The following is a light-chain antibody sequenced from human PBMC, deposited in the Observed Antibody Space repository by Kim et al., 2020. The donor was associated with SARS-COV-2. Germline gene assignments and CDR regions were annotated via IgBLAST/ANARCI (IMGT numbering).Light chain of an antibody. J-gene: IGKJ2*01. CDR2: QVS. CDR1: LGLVNRDGNTY. Sequence: QPASISCGSSLGLVNRDGNTYLSWLQQRPGQSPRRLIYQVSKRDSGVPDRFSGSGSGTDFTLKISGVEAEDVGVYYCLRGTHWPKTFGQGTKLEI. V-gene: IGKV2-30*01. CDR3: LRGTHWPKT.